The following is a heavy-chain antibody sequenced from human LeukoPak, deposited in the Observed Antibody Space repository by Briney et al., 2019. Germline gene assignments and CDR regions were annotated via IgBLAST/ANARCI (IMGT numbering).Heavy chain of an antibody. CDR3: ARGRKTGVYGAFTHFDY. J-gene: IGHJ4*02. CDR2: INHSGST. CDR1: GGSFSGYY. D-gene: IGHD4-17*01. Sequence: PSETLSLTCAVYGGSFSGYYWSWIRQPPGKGLELIGEINHSGSTNYNPSLKSRVTIAVDTSKNQFSLKLSSVTAADTAVYYCARGRKTGVYGAFTHFDYWGQGTLVTVSS. V-gene: IGHV4-34*01.